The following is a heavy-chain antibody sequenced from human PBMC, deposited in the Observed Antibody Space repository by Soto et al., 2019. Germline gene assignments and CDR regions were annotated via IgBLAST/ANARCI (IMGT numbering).Heavy chain of an antibody. J-gene: IGHJ6*03. CDR1: GYTFTSYY. Sequence: GASVKVSCKASGYTFTSYYMHWVRQAPGQGLEWMGIINPSGGSTSYAQKFQGRVTMTRDTSTSTVYMELSSLRSEDTAVYYCAGKFVDTGMDSHYYCMDVWGKGTTVTVSS. V-gene: IGHV1-46*01. CDR2: INPSGGST. CDR3: AGKFVDTGMDSHYYCMDV. D-gene: IGHD5-18*01.